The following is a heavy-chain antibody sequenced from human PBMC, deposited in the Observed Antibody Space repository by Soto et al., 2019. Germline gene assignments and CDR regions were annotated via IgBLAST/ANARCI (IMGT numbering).Heavy chain of an antibody. CDR1: GSTFSSYW. CDR2: IKQDGRAK. Sequence: EVQLVESGGGLVQPGGSLGLSCEASGSTFSSYWISWFRQAPGRGLEWVANIKQDGRAKNYVDFVKGRFTISRDNAKNSLYLQMNSLRAEDTAVYYCARAAVRDAYIGDWGQGTLVTVSS. CDR3: ARAAVRDAYIGD. D-gene: IGHD3-3*01. J-gene: IGHJ4*02. V-gene: IGHV3-7*01.